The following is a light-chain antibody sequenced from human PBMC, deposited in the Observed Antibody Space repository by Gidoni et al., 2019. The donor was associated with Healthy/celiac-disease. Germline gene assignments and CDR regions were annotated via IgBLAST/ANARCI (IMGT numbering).Light chain of an antibody. CDR3: QQSYSTQYT. V-gene: IGKV1-39*01. CDR2: AAS. CDR1: QSISCY. J-gene: IGKJ2*01. Sequence: DIQMTQSPSSLSASVGDRVTITCRASQSISCYLNWYQQKPGKATTLLIYAASSVQGGVPTRCSGSGSGTDFTLTISSLQPEDFATYYCQQSYSTQYTFGQGTKLEIK.